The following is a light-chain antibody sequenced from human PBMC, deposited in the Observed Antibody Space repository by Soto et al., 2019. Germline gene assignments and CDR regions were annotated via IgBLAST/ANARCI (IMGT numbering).Light chain of an antibody. Sequence: QCVLTQPASVSGYPGEWITISCTGTSSDVGGYNYVSWYQHHPGKAPKLIIYDVSNRPSGVSIRFSGSKSDNTASLTISGLQPEDEADYHCSSYTTSNTRQIVFGTGTKVTVL. V-gene: IGLV2-14*03. CDR3: SSYTTSNTRQIV. CDR1: SSDVGGYNY. J-gene: IGLJ1*01. CDR2: DVS.